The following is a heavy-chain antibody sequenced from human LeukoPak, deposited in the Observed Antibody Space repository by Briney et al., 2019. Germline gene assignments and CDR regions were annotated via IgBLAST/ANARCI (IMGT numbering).Heavy chain of an antibody. V-gene: IGHV1-69*13. D-gene: IGHD2-2*01. CDR2: IIPIFGTA. CDR1: GGTFSSYA. Sequence: SVKVSCKASGGTFSSYAISWVRQAPGQGLEWMGGIIPIFGTANYAQKFQGRVTITADESTSTAYMELSSLRSEDTAVYYCARGLIVVVPAARPEYYYYMDVWGKGTTVTVSS. CDR3: ARGLIVVVPAARPEYYYYMDV. J-gene: IGHJ6*03.